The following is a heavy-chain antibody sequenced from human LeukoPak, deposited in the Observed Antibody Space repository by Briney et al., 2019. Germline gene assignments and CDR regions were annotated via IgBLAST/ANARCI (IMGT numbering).Heavy chain of an antibody. CDR1: GVSINIHY. Sequence: PSENLSLTCAVSGVSINIHYWGWIRQPPGKGLQWIGDIYSTGKNNYNASLKSRVTISLDTSKSHLSLNLTSVLAADTAIYYCVRRDTGWNFFDYWGQGILVTVSS. CDR2: IYSTGKN. D-gene: IGHD6-19*01. CDR3: VRRDTGWNFFDY. J-gene: IGHJ4*02. V-gene: IGHV4-4*08.